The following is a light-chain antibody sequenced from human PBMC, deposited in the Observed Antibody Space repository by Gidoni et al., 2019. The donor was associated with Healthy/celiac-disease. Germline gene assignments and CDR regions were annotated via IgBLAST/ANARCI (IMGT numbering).Light chain of an antibody. V-gene: IGKV3-20*01. CDR2: GAS. CDR1: QSVSSSY. J-gene: IGKJ2*04. Sequence: EIVLTPSPGTLSLSPGERATLSCRASQSVSSSYLAWYQQKPGQAPRRLIYGASSRATGIPDRFSGSGSGTDFTLTISRLEPEDVAVYYCQQYGSTLCSFGQGTKLEIK. CDR3: QQYGSTLCS.